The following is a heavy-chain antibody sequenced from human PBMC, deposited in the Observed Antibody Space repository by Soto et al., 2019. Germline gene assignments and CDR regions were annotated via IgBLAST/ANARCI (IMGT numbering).Heavy chain of an antibody. CDR2: IIPIFGTA. D-gene: IGHD3-22*01. CDR3: ASGYYDSSGYYSKDAFDI. CDR1: GGTFSSYA. Sequence: GASVKVSFKASGGTFSSYAISWVRQAPGQGLEWMGGIIPIFGTANYAQKFQGRVTITADESTSTAYMELSSLRSEDTAVYYCASGYYDSSGYYSKDAFDIWGQGTMVTVSS. J-gene: IGHJ3*02. V-gene: IGHV1-69*13.